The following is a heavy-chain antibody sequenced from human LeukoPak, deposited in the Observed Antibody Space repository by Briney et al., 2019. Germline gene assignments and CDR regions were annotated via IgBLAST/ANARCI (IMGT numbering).Heavy chain of an antibody. V-gene: IGHV3-48*03. CDR1: GFTFSSYE. CDR2: ISSSGSTI. CDR3: ARGVGQWLTNNWFDP. D-gene: IGHD6-19*01. Sequence: GGSLRLSCAASGFTFSSYEMNWVRQAPGKGLEWVSYISSSGSTIYYADSVKGRFTISRDNAKNSLYLQMNSLRAEDTAVYYCARGVGQWLTNNWFDPWGQGTLVIVSS. J-gene: IGHJ5*02.